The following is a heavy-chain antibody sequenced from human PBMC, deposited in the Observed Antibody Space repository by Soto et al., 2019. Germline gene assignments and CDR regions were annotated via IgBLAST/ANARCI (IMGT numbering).Heavy chain of an antibody. V-gene: IGHV1-46*01. J-gene: IGHJ3*02. D-gene: IGHD5-18*01. CDR2: INPSGGST. Sequence: AASVKVSCKASGYTFTSYYMHWVRQAPGQGLEWMGIINPSGGSTSYAQKFQGRVTMTRDTSTSTVYMELSSLRSEDTAVYYCARTSGYSYGPSDAFDIWGQGTMVTVSS. CDR3: ARTSGYSYGPSDAFDI. CDR1: GYTFTSYY.